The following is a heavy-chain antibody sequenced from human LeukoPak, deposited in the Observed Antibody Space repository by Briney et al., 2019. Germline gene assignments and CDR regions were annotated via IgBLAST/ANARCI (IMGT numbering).Heavy chain of an antibody. V-gene: IGHV3-7*01. CDR1: GFTLTSYW. CDR2: IKRDGSEK. Sequence: PGGSLRLSCAASGFTLTSYWMSWVRQAPGKGLEWVANIKRDGSEKYYVDSVKGRFTISRDNAKNSLYLQMHSLRAEDTAVYYCARSAYFSSVLRGFWGQGTLVTVSS. D-gene: IGHD3-9*01. CDR3: ARSAYFSSVLRGF. J-gene: IGHJ4*02.